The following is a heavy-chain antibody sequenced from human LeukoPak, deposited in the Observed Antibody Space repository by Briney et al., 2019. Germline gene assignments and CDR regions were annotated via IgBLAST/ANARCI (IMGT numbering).Heavy chain of an antibody. J-gene: IGHJ6*02. Sequence: GGSLRLSCAASGFTFSTYSMNWVRQAPGKGLEWVSYISSSSSTIYYADSVKGRFTISRDNSKNTLYLQMNSLRAEDTAVYYCARAPMIRGYYYYGMDVWGQGTTVTVSS. CDR2: ISSSSSTI. V-gene: IGHV3-48*01. D-gene: IGHD3-10*01. CDR1: GFTFSTYS. CDR3: ARAPMIRGYYYYGMDV.